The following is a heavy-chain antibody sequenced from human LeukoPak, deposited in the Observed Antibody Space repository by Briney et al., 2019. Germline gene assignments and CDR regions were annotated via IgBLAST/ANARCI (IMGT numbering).Heavy chain of an antibody. CDR2: IYHSGST. V-gene: IGHV4-38-2*01. D-gene: IGHD3-3*01. CDR1: GYSISSGYY. J-gene: IGHJ4*02. Sequence: SETLSLTCAVSGYSISSGYYWGWIRQPPGKGLEWIGSIYHSGSTYYNPSLKSRVTISADTSKNQFSLKLSSVTAADTAVYYCARAYYDFWSGYCYFDYWGQGTLVTVSS. CDR3: ARAYYDFWSGYCYFDY.